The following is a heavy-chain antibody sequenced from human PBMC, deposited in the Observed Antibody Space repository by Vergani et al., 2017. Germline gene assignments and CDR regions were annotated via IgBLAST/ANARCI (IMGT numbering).Heavy chain of an antibody. V-gene: IGHV3-23*01. Sequence: EVQLLESGGGLVQPGGSLRLSCAASGFTFSSYAMSWVRQAPGKGLEWVSAISGSGGSTYYADSVKGRFTISRDNAKNTLYLQMNSLRAEDTAVYYCAKAHLSSSWYYCDYWGQGTLVTVSS. CDR2: ISGSGGST. D-gene: IGHD6-13*01. CDR1: GFTFSSYA. J-gene: IGHJ4*02. CDR3: AKAHLSSSWYYCDY.